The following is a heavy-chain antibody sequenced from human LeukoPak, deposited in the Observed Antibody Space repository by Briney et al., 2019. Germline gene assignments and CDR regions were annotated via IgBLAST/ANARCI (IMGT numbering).Heavy chain of an antibody. J-gene: IGHJ3*02. CDR3: ARLGYSGSYYERIFDI. CDR2: MYYSGST. Sequence: WVRQPPGKGLEWIGTMYYSGSTSYNPSLKSRVTISVDTSKNQFSLKLSSVTAADTAVYYCARLGYSGSYYERIFDIWGQGTMVTVSS. D-gene: IGHD1-26*01. V-gene: IGHV4-39*01.